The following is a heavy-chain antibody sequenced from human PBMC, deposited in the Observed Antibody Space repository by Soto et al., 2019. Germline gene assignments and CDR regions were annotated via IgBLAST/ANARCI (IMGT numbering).Heavy chain of an antibody. D-gene: IGHD5-18*01. CDR3: AKDRLNTATVDY. CDR1: GFTFRSYA. J-gene: IGHJ4*02. CDR2: ISGSGGST. Sequence: GGSLRLSCAASGFTFRSYAISWGRQAPGKGLEWVSAISGSGGSTYYADSVKGRFTISRDNSKNTLYLQMNSLRAEDTAVYYCAKDRLNTATVDYWGQGTLVTVSS. V-gene: IGHV3-23*01.